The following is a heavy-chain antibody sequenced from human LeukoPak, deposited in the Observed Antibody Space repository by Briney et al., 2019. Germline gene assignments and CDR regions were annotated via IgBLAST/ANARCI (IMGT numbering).Heavy chain of an antibody. CDR3: AGAPVAGSRIFWRFLEY. V-gene: IGHV3-7*03. CDR2: IKQDGSEK. J-gene: IGHJ4*02. Sequence: GGSLRLSCAASGFTFSSYWMSWVRQAPGKGLEWVANIKQDGSEKYYVDSVKGRFTISRDNSKNTLHVQMNSLRAEDTAVYFCAGAPVAGSRIFWRFLEYWGQGALVTVSS. CDR1: GFTFSSYW. D-gene: IGHD3-9*01.